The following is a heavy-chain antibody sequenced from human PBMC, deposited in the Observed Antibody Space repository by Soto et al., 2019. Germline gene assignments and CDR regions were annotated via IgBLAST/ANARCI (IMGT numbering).Heavy chain of an antibody. V-gene: IGHV3-30-3*01. J-gene: IGHJ3*02. CDR1: GFTFSSYA. Sequence: GGSLRLSCAASGFTFSSYAMHWVRQAPGKGLEWVAVISYDGSNKYYADSVKGRFTISRDNSKNTLYLQMNSLRAEDTAVYYCARDRDITMIFDIWGQGTMVTVSS. CDR3: ARDRDITMIFDI. CDR2: ISYDGSNK. D-gene: IGHD3-22*01.